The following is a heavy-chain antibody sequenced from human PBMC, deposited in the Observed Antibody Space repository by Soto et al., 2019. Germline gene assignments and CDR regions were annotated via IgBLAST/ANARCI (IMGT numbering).Heavy chain of an antibody. D-gene: IGHD3-3*01. CDR3: ARGVDPVSRLDGNDY. CDR2: VYKNGDS. Sequence: QLQLQESGPGLVKPSETLSLTCTVSGQSISSSNYFWGWIRQPPGKGLEWIGTVYKNGDSYYNPSLKSRITMSVDPSKNHFSLKLSSVTAADTAVYYCARGVDPVSRLDGNDYWGQGTLVTVSS. CDR1: GQSISSSNYF. J-gene: IGHJ4*02. V-gene: IGHV4-39*02.